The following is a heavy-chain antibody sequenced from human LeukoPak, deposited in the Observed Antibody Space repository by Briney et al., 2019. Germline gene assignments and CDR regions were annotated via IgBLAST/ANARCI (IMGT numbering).Heavy chain of an antibody. CDR1: GFTFSSYS. Sequence: GGSLRLSCAASGFTFSSYSMNWVRQAPGKGLEWVSFISSSSTYIYYADSVKGRFTISRDDAKNSLYLQMSSLRADDTAVYDCARDRVVSGRFGEVASWGQGTLVTVSS. D-gene: IGHD3-10*01. J-gene: IGHJ5*01. CDR3: ARDRVVSGRFGEVAS. V-gene: IGHV3-21*01. CDR2: ISSSSTYI.